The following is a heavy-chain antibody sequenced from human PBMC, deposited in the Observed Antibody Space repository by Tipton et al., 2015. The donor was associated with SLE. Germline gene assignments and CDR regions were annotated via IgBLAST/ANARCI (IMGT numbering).Heavy chain of an antibody. CDR1: GGSFSGYY. CDR2: IHHSGST. CDR3: ASLFSGSYSPFDY. D-gene: IGHD1-26*01. J-gene: IGHJ4*02. Sequence: TLSLTCAVYGGSFSGYYWSWIRQPPGKGLEWIGEIHHSGSTNYNPSLKSRVTISVDTSKNQFSLKLSSVTAADTAVYYCASLFSGSYSPFDYWGQGTLVTVSS. V-gene: IGHV4-34*01.